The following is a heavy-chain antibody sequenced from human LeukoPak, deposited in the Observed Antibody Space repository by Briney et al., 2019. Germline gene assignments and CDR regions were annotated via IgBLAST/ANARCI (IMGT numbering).Heavy chain of an antibody. CDR1: GFTVSSNY. CDR2: IYSGGST. V-gene: IGHV3-53*01. CDR3: ARESGYDRFDY. Sequence: GGSLRLSCAASGFTVSSNYMSWVRQAPGKGLEWVSVIYSGGSTYYADSVKGRFTISRDNSKNTLYLQMNSLRAEDTAVYYCARESGYDRFDYWGQGTLVTVSS. J-gene: IGHJ4*02. D-gene: IGHD5-12*01.